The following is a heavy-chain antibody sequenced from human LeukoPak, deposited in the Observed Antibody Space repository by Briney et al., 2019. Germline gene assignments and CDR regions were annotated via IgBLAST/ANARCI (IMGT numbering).Heavy chain of an antibody. D-gene: IGHD3-22*01. CDR2: ISAYNGNT. CDR3: ARAPDYDSSGYFDGDY. J-gene: IGHJ4*02. CDR1: GGTFSSYG. V-gene: IGHV1-18*01. Sequence: ASVKVSCKASGGTFSSYGISWVRQAPGQGLEWMGWISAYNGNTNYAQKLQGRVTMTTDTSTSTAYMELRSLRSDDTAVYYCARAPDYDSSGYFDGDYWGQGTLVTVSS.